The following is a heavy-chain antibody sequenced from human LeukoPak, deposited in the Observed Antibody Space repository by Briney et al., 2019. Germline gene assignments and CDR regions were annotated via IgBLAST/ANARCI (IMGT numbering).Heavy chain of an antibody. J-gene: IGHJ6*02. CDR3: ARGLDDVDTAMVGLYYYGMDV. Sequence: ASVKVSCKASGYTFTGYYMHWVRQAPGQGLEWMGWINPNSGGTNYAQKFQGRVTMTRDTSISTAYMELSRLRSDDTAVYYCARGLDDVDTAMVGLYYYGMDVWGQGTTVTVSS. D-gene: IGHD5-18*01. CDR1: GYTFTGYY. CDR2: INPNSGGT. V-gene: IGHV1-2*02.